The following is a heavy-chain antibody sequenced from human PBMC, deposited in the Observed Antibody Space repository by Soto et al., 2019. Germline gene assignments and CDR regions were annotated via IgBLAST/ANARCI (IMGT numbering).Heavy chain of an antibody. CDR1: GYSFTDHH. V-gene: IGHV1-2*04. J-gene: IGHJ6*02. Sequence: ASVKVSCKASGYSFTDHHIHWVRQAPGQGLEWLGRINPKSGGTSTAQKFQGWVTMTRDRSISTVYMELTRLRSDDTAVYFCARGHSTDCSNGVCSFFYNHEMDVWGQGTTVTVSS. CDR3: ARGHSTDCSNGVCSFFYNHEMDV. D-gene: IGHD2-8*01. CDR2: INPKSGGT.